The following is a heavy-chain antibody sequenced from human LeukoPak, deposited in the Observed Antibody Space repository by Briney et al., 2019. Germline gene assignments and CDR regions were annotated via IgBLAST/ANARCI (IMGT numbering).Heavy chain of an antibody. CDR2: ISASGGGT. CDR3: AAWDPNFYYMDV. V-gene: IGHV3-23*01. CDR1: GFTYS. Sequence: PGGSPRLSCAISGFTYSMSWVRQAPGKGLEWVSSISASGGGTHYAGSVKGRFTISRDNSKKTMYLQMNSLRVDDTAKYFCAAWDPNFYYMDVWGKGTTVTVSS. D-gene: IGHD1-26*01. J-gene: IGHJ6*03.